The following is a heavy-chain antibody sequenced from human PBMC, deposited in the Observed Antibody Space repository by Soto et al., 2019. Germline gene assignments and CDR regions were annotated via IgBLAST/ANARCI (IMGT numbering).Heavy chain of an antibody. V-gene: IGHV3-7*05. D-gene: IGHD4-17*01. Sequence: GGSLRLSCAAPGSTFSSYWMSWVRQAPGKGLEWVANIKQDGSEKYYVDSVKGRFTISRDNAKNSLYLQMNSLRAEDTAVYYCARAYGDYYYYGMDVWGQGTTVTVS. CDR1: GSTFSSYW. CDR3: ARAYGDYYYYGMDV. CDR2: IKQDGSEK. J-gene: IGHJ6*02.